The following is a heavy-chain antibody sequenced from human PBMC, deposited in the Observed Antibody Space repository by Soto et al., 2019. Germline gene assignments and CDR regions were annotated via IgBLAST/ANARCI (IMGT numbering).Heavy chain of an antibody. CDR2: ISYDGSHK. D-gene: IGHD4-4*01. Sequence: GGSLRLCCAASGFTFSSYGMHWVRQAPGKGLEWVAVISYDGSHKYYADSVKGRFTISRDNSKNTVYLEMNSLRDEDTAVYYCAKRRGDHSNYSWGIDVWGQGTTVTVSS. J-gene: IGHJ6*02. CDR1: GFTFSSYG. V-gene: IGHV3-30*18. CDR3: AKRRGDHSNYSWGIDV.